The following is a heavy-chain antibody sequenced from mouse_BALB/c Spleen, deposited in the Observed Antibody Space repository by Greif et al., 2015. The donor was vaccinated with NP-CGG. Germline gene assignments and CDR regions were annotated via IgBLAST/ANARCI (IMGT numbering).Heavy chain of an antibody. V-gene: IGHV1-4*01. Sequence: QVQLQQPGAELARPGASVKMSCKASGYTFTSYTMHWVKQRPGQGLEWIGYINPSSGYTNYNQKFKDKATLTADKSSSTAYMQLSSPTSEDSAVYYCARGSGSSRWYFDVWGAGTTVTVSS. J-gene: IGHJ1*01. D-gene: IGHD1-1*01. CDR3: ARGSGSSRWYFDV. CDR2: INPSSGYT. CDR1: GYTFTSYT.